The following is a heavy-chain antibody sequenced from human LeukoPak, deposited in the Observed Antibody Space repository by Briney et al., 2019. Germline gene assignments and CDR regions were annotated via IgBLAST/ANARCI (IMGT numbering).Heavy chain of an antibody. CDR3: AGILSSTSSVDY. D-gene: IGHD2-2*01. J-gene: IGHJ4*02. V-gene: IGHV4-34*01. Sequence: SETLSLTCAVYGGSFSGCYWSWIRQPPGKGLEWIGETNHSGSTNYNPSLKSRVTISVDTSKNQFSLKLSSVTAADTAVYYCAGILSSTSSVDYWGQGTLVTVSS. CDR2: TNHSGST. CDR1: GGSFSGCY.